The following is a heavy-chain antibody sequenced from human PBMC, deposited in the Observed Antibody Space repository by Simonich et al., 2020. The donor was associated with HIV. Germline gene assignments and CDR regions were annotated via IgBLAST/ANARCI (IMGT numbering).Heavy chain of an antibody. Sequence: QVHLQQWGAGLLKPSETLSLTCAVYGGSFSGYYWNWIRQPPGKVLAWIGEINLQLDTYYTPSLRGRVTIPGDTSKNQFSLKLRSVTAADTAVHYCARLARTGIAVAGIYGRGAFDIWGQGTMVTVSS. J-gene: IGHJ3*02. D-gene: IGHD6-19*01. CDR1: GGSFSGYY. CDR2: INLQLDT. CDR3: ARLARTGIAVAGIYGRGAFDI. V-gene: IGHV4-34*01.